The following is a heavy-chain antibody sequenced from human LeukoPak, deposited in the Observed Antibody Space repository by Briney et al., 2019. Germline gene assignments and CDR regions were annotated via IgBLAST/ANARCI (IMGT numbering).Heavy chain of an antibody. Sequence: GGSLRLSCVASTLTFSVYDMNWVRQAPGKGLEWVSYMSRSGDTTYYADSVKGRFTVSRDNAKNSLYLQVSSLRVEDTAVYYCASLRWHAFDIWGQGTMVTVSS. CDR1: TLTFSVYD. J-gene: IGHJ3*02. V-gene: IGHV3-48*03. CDR2: MSRSGDTT. CDR3: ASLRWHAFDI.